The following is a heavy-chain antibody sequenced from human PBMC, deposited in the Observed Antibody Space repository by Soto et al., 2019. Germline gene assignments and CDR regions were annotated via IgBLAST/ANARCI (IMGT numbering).Heavy chain of an antibody. CDR1: GFTFSSYW. J-gene: IGHJ4*02. CDR2: IKNDGSGT. Sequence: EVQLVESGGGLVQPGGSLRLSCAASGFTFSSYWMHWVRQVPGKGSVWVSRIKNDGSGTYYADSVKGRLTMSRDNAKNTVYLQMNSLRAEDTAVYYCVRGDGDYYDGNGYLGRHWGQGTLVTVSS. V-gene: IGHV3-74*01. D-gene: IGHD3-22*01. CDR3: VRGDGDYYDGNGYLGRH.